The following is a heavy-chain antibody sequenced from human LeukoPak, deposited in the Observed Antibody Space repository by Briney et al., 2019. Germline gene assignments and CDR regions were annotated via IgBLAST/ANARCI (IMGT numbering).Heavy chain of an antibody. J-gene: IGHJ6*03. CDR3: ARVMAGYYYYMDV. V-gene: IGHV4-59*01. CDR2: IYYSGST. CDR1: GGSISSYY. D-gene: IGHD5-24*01. Sequence: PSETLSLTCTVSGGSISSYYWSWIRQPPGKGLEWIGYIYYSGSTNYNPSLKSRVTISADTSKNQFSLKLSSVTAADTAVYYCARVMAGYYYYMDVWGKGTTVTVSS.